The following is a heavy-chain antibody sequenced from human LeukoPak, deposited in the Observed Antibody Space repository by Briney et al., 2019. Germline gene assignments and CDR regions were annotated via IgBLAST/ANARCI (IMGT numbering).Heavy chain of an antibody. CDR1: GGSISSGDYY. J-gene: IGHJ6*03. CDR2: IYYSGST. D-gene: IGHD6-13*01. V-gene: IGHV4-30-4*08. CDR3: AREGHRYSSSWYEPYYMDV. Sequence: SETLSLTCTVSGGSISSGDYYWSWIRQPPGKGLEWIGYIYYSGSTYYKPSLKSRVTISVDTSKNQFSLKLSSVTAADTAVYYCAREGHRYSSSWYEPYYMDVWGKGTTVTVSS.